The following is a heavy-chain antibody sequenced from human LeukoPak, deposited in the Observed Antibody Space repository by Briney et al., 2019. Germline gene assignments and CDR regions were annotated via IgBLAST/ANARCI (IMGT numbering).Heavy chain of an antibody. CDR1: GYTFTSYG. J-gene: IGHJ6*02. CDR2: ISAYNGNT. CDR3: ARVGWLGSYGSVGYYYYGMDV. V-gene: IGHV1-18*01. Sequence: ASVKVSCKASGYTFTSYGISWVRQAPGQGLEWMGWISAYNGNTNYAQKLQGRVTMTTDTSTSTAYMELRSLRSDDTAVYYCARVGWLGSYGSVGYYYYGMDVWGQGTTVTVSS. D-gene: IGHD5-18*01.